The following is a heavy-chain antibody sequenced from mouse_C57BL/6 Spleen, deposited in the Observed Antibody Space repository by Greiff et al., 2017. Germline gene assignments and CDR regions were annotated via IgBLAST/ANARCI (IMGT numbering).Heavy chain of an antibody. D-gene: IGHD4-1*01. V-gene: IGHV5-4*03. CDR3: ARAELGRMGY. CDR1: GFTFSSYA. J-gene: IGHJ4*01. Sequence: EVKRVESGGGLVKPGGSLKLSCAASGFTFSSYAMSWVRQTPEKRLEWVATISDGGSSTYYPDNVKGRFTISRDNAKNNLYLQMSHLTSEDTAMYYCARAELGRMGYWGQGTSVTVSS. CDR2: ISDGGSST.